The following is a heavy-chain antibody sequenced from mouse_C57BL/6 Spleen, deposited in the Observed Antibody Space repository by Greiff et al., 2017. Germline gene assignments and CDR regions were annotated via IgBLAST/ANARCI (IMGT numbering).Heavy chain of an antibody. CDR2: IYPGSGST. D-gene: IGHD1-1*01. J-gene: IGHJ3*01. CDR3: ARDYGSSYEGVWFAY. Sequence: QVQLQQPGAELVKPGASVKMSCKASGYTFTSYWITWVKQRPGQGLEWIGDIYPGSGSTNYNEKFKSKATLTVDTSSSTAYMQLNSLTSEDSAVYYCARDYGSSYEGVWFAYWGQGTLVTVSA. CDR1: GYTFTSYW. V-gene: IGHV1-55*01.